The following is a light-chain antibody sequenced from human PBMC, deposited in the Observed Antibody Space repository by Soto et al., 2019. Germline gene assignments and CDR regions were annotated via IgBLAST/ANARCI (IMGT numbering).Light chain of an antibody. CDR2: VGTGGIVG. Sequence: QSVLTQPPSASASLGASVTLTCTLSSDYSNYKVDWYQQRPGKGPRFVMRVGTGGIVGSKGDGIPDRFSVLGSGLNRYLTSRNIHAPDGSDYRCGAGHGRGSSSEYVFGTGTKVTVL. V-gene: IGLV9-49*01. J-gene: IGLJ1*01. CDR3: GAGHGRGSSSEYV. CDR1: SDYSNYK.